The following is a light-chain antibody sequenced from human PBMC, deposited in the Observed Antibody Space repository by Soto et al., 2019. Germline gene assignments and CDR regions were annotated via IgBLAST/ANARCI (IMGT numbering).Light chain of an antibody. CDR1: SSDVGGYNY. J-gene: IGLJ1*01. V-gene: IGLV2-14*01. CDR2: EVS. CDR3: SSYTSSSTLV. Sequence: QSALTQPASVSGSPGQSITISCTRTSSDVGGYNYVSWYQQHPGKAPKLMIYEVSNRPSGVSNRFSGSKSGNTASLTISGLQAEDEADYYCSSYTSSSTLVFATGTKLTVL.